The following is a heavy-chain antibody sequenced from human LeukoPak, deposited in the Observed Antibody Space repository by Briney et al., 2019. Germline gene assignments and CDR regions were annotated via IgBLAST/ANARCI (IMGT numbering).Heavy chain of an antibody. D-gene: IGHD3-22*01. CDR1: GYTFTSYD. CDR3: ARASSSGNFDY. CDR2: MNPNSGNT. J-gene: IGHJ4*02. Sequence: ASVKVSCKASGYTFTSYDINWVRQATGQGLEWMGWMNPNSGNTGYAQKFQGRVTMTRDTSTSTVYMELSSLRSEDTAVYYCARASSSGNFDYWGQGTLVTVSS. V-gene: IGHV1-8*01.